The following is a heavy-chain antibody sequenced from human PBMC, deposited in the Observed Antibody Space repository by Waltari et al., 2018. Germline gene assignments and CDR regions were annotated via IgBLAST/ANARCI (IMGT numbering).Heavy chain of an antibody. CDR2: ISASGSTT. CDR3: AKGDDFGEYGEYFFDY. Sequence: EVELLASGGGLVQPGGSLRLSCAAAGFAFGSHAMSWVRQAPGKGLEWVSGISASGSTTQYADSVRGRLTISRDNSNSVLYLQMTTLRAEDTALYYCAKGDDFGEYGEYFFDYWGQGALVTVSS. CDR1: GFAFGSHA. J-gene: IGHJ4*02. D-gene: IGHD4-17*01. V-gene: IGHV3-23*01.